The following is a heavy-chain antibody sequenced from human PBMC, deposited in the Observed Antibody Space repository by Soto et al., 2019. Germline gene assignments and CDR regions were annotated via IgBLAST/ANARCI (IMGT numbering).Heavy chain of an antibody. CDR3: ARDTTYYDSSGYYYVPLYYFDY. V-gene: IGHV1-46*01. CDR1: GYTFTSYY. CDR2: INPSGGST. D-gene: IGHD3-22*01. Sequence: ASVKVSCKASGYTFTSYYMHWVRQAPGQGLEWMGIINPSGGSTSYAQKFQGRVTMTRDTSTSTVYMELSSLRSEDTAVYYCARDTTYYDSSGYYYVPLYYFDYWGQGTLVTVSS. J-gene: IGHJ4*02.